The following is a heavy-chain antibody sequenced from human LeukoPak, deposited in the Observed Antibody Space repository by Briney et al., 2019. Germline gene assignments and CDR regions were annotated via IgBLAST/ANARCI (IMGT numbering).Heavy chain of an antibody. J-gene: IGHJ4*02. CDR3: AKVHPMIVVVITYFDY. D-gene: IGHD3-22*01. V-gene: IGHV3-74*01. CDR1: GFTSSSYW. CDR2: LNEGGSRT. Sequence: GGSLRLSCAASGFTSSSYWIHWVRQAPGKGLMWVSCLNEGGSRTIYADSVKGRFTISRDNAENTVYLQMNSLRDDDTAVYYCAKVHPMIVVVITYFDYWGQGTLVTVSS.